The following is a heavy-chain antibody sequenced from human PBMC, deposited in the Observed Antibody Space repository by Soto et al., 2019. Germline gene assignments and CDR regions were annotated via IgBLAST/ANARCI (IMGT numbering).Heavy chain of an antibody. J-gene: IGHJ6*02. D-gene: IGHD3-3*01. Sequence: PGGSLRLSCAASGFTFSSYAMHWVRQAPGKWLEWVAVISYDGSNKYYADSVKGRFTISRDNSKNTLYLQMNSLRAEDTAVYYCARDLHFLRYYDFWSGYGMDVWGQGTTVTVSS. CDR2: ISYDGSNK. V-gene: IGHV3-30-3*01. CDR1: GFTFSSYA. CDR3: ARDLHFLRYYDFWSGYGMDV.